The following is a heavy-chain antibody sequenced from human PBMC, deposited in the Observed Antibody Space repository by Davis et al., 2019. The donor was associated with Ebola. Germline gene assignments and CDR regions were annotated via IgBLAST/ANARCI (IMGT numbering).Heavy chain of an antibody. D-gene: IGHD3-22*01. Sequence: GESLKISCAASGFTFSSYSMNWVRQAPGKGLEWVSSISSSSSYIYYADSVKGRFTISRDNAKNSLYLQMNSLGAEDTAVYYCARESYYYDSSGHYPIFDYWGQGTLVTVSS. CDR3: ARESYYYDSSGHYPIFDY. CDR1: GFTFSSYS. V-gene: IGHV3-21*01. J-gene: IGHJ4*02. CDR2: ISSSSSYI.